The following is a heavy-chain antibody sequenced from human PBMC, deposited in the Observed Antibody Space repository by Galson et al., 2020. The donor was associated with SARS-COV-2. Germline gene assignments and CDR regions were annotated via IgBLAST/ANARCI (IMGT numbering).Heavy chain of an antibody. Sequence: TGGSLRLSCAASGFTFSSYSMNWVRQAPGKGLEWVSYISSSGSTIYYADSVKGRFTISRDNAKNSLYLQMNSLRAEDTAVYYCARGTSCYSSCAFDWFDPWGQGTLVTVSS. CDR3: ARGTSCYSSCAFDWFDP. CDR1: GFTFSSYS. CDR2: ISSSGSTI. V-gene: IGHV3-48*04. J-gene: IGHJ5*02. D-gene: IGHD2-2*01.